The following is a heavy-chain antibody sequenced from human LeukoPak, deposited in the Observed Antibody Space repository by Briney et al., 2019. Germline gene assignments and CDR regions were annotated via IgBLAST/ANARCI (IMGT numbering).Heavy chain of an antibody. CDR2: ISSSSSYI. CDR3: ARERGDSMALYYYYMDV. Sequence: GGSLRLSCAASGFTFSSYSMNWVRQAPGKGLEWVSSISSSSSYIYYADSVKGRFTISRGNAKNSLYLQMNSLRAEDTAVYYCARERGDSMALYYYYMDVWGKGTTVTVSS. V-gene: IGHV3-21*01. J-gene: IGHJ6*03. CDR1: GFTFSSYS. D-gene: IGHD4/OR15-4a*01.